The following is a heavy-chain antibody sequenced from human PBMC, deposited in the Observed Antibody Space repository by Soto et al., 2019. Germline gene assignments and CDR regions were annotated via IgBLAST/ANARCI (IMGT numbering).Heavy chain of an antibody. CDR2: IYYSGST. D-gene: IGHD6-6*01. Sequence: SETLSLTCTVSGGSISSYYWSWIRQPPGKGLEWIGYIYYSGSTNYNPSLKSRVTISVDTSKNQFSLKLSSVTAADTAVYYCASSSIAARGWFDPWGQGTLVTVPS. J-gene: IGHJ5*02. V-gene: IGHV4-59*08. CDR3: ASSSIAARGWFDP. CDR1: GGSISSYY.